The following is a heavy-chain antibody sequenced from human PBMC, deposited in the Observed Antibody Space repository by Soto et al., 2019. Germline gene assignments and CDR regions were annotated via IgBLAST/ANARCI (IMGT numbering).Heavy chain of an antibody. CDR2: IGGRGNSA. CDR3: VREGRGSFDF. D-gene: IGHD5-12*01. CDR1: GFIFTNYA. Sequence: PGGSLRLSCAASGFIFTNYAMNWVRQAPGKGLEWVSVIGGRGNSAYYTDSVQGRFTISRDNSKNTLSLQMSSLTADDTAIYYCVREGRGSFDFWGPGTMVTVSS. V-gene: IGHV3-23*01. J-gene: IGHJ3*01.